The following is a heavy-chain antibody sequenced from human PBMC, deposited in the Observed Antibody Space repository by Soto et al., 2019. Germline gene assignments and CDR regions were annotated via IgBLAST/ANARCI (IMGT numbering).Heavy chain of an antibody. CDR2: INPNSGGT. D-gene: IGHD1-26*01. V-gene: IGHV1-2*02. CDR1: GYTFTGYY. CDR3: ARDIRGWELRYYCYGMDV. J-gene: IGHJ6*02. Sequence: ASVKVSCKASGYTFTGYYMHWVRQAPGQGLEWMGWINPNSGGTNYAQKFQGRVTMTRDTSISTAYMELSRLRSDDTAVYYCARDIRGWELRYYCYGMDVWGQGTTVTVSS.